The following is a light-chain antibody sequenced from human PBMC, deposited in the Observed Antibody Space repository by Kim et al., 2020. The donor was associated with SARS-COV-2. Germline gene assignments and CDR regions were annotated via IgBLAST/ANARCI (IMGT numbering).Light chain of an antibody. CDR1: RTFNAW. J-gene: IGKJ2*01. V-gene: IGKV1-5*01. CDR3: QQFNSYSYS. Sequence: SASVGDRVSMTCRASRTFNAWWAWYQQTPGKAPKLLIYDANILNRRVPSRCSGRGSGTEFALTISSVQPDDFATYYCQQFNSYSYSFGQGTNLEI. CDR2: DAN.